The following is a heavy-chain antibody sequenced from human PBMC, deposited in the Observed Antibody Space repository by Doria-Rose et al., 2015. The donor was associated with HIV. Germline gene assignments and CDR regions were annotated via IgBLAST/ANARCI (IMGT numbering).Heavy chain of an antibody. CDR3: ATGVTLDY. Sequence: VQLVRSGGGLVRPGGSLRLSCATSGFTFSSHRINWVRQAPRKGLEWVSSISSTSAYINYADSVRGRFTISRDNARNSLYLQMDSLRAEDTAIYYCATGVTLDYWGQGTLVTVSS. CDR1: GFTFSSHR. J-gene: IGHJ4*02. V-gene: IGHV3-21*01. D-gene: IGHD3-10*01. CDR2: ISSTSAYI.